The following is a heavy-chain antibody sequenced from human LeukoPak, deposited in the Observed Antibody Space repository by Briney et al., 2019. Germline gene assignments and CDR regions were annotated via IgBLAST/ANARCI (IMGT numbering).Heavy chain of an antibody. J-gene: IGHJ3*02. CDR2: IKQDGSEK. D-gene: IGHD2-2*01. Sequence: GGSLRLSCAASGFTFSSYWISWVRQAPGEGLEWVANIKQDGSEKYYVDSVKGRFTISRDNAKNSLYLQMNSLRAEDTAVYYCARVAPGYCSSTSCYPIWAFDIWGQGTMVTVSS. CDR1: GFTFSSYW. CDR3: ARVAPGYCSSTSCYPIWAFDI. V-gene: IGHV3-7*01.